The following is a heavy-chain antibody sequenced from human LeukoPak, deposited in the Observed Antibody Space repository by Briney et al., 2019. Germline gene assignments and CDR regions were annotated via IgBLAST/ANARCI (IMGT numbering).Heavy chain of an antibody. CDR1: GYTFSTYA. V-gene: IGHV7-4-1*02. CDR3: ARVLRGTPADY. CDR2: INTNTGNP. Sequence: ASVKVSCKASGYTFSTYAMNWVRQAPGQGLEWMGWINTNTGNPTYAQGFTGRFVFSLDTSVSTAYLQISSLKAEDTAAYYCARVLRGTPADYWGQGTLVTVSS. D-gene: IGHD3-16*01. J-gene: IGHJ4*02.